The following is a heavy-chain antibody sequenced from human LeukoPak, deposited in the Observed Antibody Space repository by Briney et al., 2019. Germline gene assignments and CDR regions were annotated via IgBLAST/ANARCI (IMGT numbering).Heavy chain of an antibody. CDR3: ARHPSIAVAGSEFDY. V-gene: IGHV1-18*04. J-gene: IGHJ4*02. CDR1: GYTFTGYY. D-gene: IGHD6-19*01. Sequence: ASVKVTCKASGYTFTGYYMHWVRQPPGQGLGWMGWISAYNGKTNNLQKFQGRVTLTTDTSTTTAYMELRSLRSEDTAVYYCARHPSIAVAGSEFDYWGQGTLVTVSS. CDR2: ISAYNGKT.